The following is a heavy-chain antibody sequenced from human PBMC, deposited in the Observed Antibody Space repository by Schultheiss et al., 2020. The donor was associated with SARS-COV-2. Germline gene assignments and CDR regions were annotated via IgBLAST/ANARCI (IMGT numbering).Heavy chain of an antibody. CDR2: IYYSGST. V-gene: IGHV4-31*03. CDR1: GGSISSGGYS. CDR3: ARGRGSYWVAYGMDV. Sequence: SETLSLTCTVSGGSISSGGYSWSWIRQPPGKGLEWIGYIYYSGSTYYNPSLKSRVTISVDTSKNQFSLQLNSVTPEDTAVYYCARGRGSYWVAYGMDVWGQGTTVTVSS. J-gene: IGHJ6*02. D-gene: IGHD1-26*01.